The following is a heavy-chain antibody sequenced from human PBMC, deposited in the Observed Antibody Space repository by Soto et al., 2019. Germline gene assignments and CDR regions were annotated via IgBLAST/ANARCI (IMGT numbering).Heavy chain of an antibody. J-gene: IGHJ3*01. CDR2: LNPDTGNT. Sequence: QVQLVQSGAELKKPGASVNISCTASGFTFSDNLINWVRQVPGQGLEWMGWLNPDTGNTRYSETFQVRVTISRDPSASIAYLELSGLEYEDTAPYFCARDIQSVGPRANDAFDVWGQGTMITVSS. CDR1: GFTFSDNL. D-gene: IGHD5-18*01. CDR3: ARDIQSVGPRANDAFDV. V-gene: IGHV1-3*01.